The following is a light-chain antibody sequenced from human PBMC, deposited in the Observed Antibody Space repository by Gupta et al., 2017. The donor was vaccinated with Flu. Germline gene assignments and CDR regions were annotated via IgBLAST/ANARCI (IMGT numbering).Light chain of an antibody. CDR1: QSVSSSY. CDR3: QHYCTAPERT. V-gene: IGKV3-20*01. Sequence: EIVFTQSPGTLSLSPGERATLSCRASQSVSSSYLAWYQQKPGQAPRLLIYGASSRDTGIPDRFSASGSGTDFTLTISRLEPEDFAVYYCQHYCTAPERTFGPGTKLELQ. J-gene: IGKJ1*01. CDR2: GAS.